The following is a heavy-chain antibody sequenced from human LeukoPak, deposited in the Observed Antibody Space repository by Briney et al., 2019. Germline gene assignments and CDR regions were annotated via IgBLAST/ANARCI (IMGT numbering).Heavy chain of an antibody. J-gene: IGHJ4*02. D-gene: IGHD6-6*01. CDR2: INHSGSS. Sequence: SETLSLTCAVYGGSFSGYYWTWIRQPPGKGLEWIGEINHSGSSNYNPSLKSRVTISIDTSKNQFSLILSSVTAADTAVYYCARDHSSSSIGYYFDYWGQGTLITVSS. CDR3: ARDHSSSSIGYYFDY. CDR1: GGSFSGYY. V-gene: IGHV4-34*01.